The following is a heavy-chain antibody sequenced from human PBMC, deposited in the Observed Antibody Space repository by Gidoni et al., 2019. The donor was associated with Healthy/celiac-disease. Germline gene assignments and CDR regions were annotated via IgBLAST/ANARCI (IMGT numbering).Heavy chain of an antibody. CDR2: IKSKTDGGTT. CDR3: TTRASSGWLNFDY. Sequence: EVQLVESVGGLVKPGGSLRLSCAASGFPFSNAWMNWVRQAPGKGLDWVGRIKSKTDGGTTDYAAPVKGRFTISRDDSKNTLYLQMNSLKTEDTAVYYCTTRASSGWLNFDYWGQGTLVTVSS. D-gene: IGHD6-19*01. J-gene: IGHJ4*02. V-gene: IGHV3-15*07. CDR1: GFPFSNAW.